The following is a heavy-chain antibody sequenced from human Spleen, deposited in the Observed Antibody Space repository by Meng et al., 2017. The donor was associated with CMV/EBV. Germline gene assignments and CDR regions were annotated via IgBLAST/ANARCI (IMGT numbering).Heavy chain of an antibody. V-gene: IGHV3-21*01. J-gene: IGHJ6*02. Sequence: GESLKISCAASKFTFSTYTMHWVRQAPGKGLEWVSSISSSSSYIHYADSVKGRFTISRDNVMNSLYLQMNSLRADDTALYYCARERLYQPLWGDALDFWGQGTTVTVSS. CDR3: ARERLYQPLWGDALDF. D-gene: IGHD2-2*01. CDR1: KFTFSTYT. CDR2: ISSSSSYI.